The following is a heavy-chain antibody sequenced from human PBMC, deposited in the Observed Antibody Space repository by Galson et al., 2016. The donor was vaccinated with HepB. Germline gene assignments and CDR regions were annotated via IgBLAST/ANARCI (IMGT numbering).Heavy chain of an antibody. CDR1: GFTFSNYA. CDR2: XSSSGGXT. D-gene: IGHD6-19*01. CDR3: AKDRASSYATGWYRGCFDS. V-gene: IGHV3-23*01. Sequence: SLRLSCAASGFTFSNYAMSXXRQLXXKGLXXVSXXSSSGGXTDYGHSVKGRLTISRDNSKNTLYLQMXGLRAEDTAVNYCAKDRASSYATGWYRGCFDSWGQGTLXTVSS. J-gene: IGHJ4*02.